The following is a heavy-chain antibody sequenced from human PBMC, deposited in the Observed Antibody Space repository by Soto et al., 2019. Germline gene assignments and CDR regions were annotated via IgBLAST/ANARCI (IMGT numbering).Heavy chain of an antibody. D-gene: IGHD3-22*01. CDR1: GFTFSSYG. J-gene: IGHJ3*02. CDR2: IWYDGSNK. CDR3: ASGHYYDSSGYYPGLIAFDI. V-gene: IGHV3-33*01. Sequence: GGSLRLSCAASGFTFSSYGMHWVRQAPGKGLEWVAVIWYDGSNKYYADSVKGRFTISRDNSKNTLYLQMNSLRAEDTAVYYCASGHYYDSSGYYPGLIAFDIWGQGTMVTVSS.